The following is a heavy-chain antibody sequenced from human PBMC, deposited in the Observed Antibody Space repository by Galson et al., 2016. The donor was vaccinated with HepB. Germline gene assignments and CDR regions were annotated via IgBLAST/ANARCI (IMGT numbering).Heavy chain of an antibody. CDR3: AREGAQMAVAGTAFDY. CDR2: LSTNGLSQ. J-gene: IGHJ4*02. Sequence: SLRLSCAASGFSVNTYAVNWVRQAPGKGLEWVAVLSTNGLSQHYADSVKGRFTISKDNSKNTLYLQLNSLRAEDTAVYYCAREGAQMAVAGTAFDYWGQGTLVTASS. D-gene: IGHD6-19*01. CDR1: GFSVNTYA. V-gene: IGHV3-30-3*01.